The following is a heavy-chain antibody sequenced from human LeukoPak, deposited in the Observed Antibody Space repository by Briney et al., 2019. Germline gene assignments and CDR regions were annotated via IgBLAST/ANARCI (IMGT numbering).Heavy chain of an antibody. D-gene: IGHD3-10*01. V-gene: IGHV3-53*01. J-gene: IGHJ4*02. CDR1: GFIVNSNY. CDR2: LYSDDTT. Sequence: PGGSLRLSCAASGFIVNSNYMNWVRQAPGKGLEWVSVLYSDDTTYYADSVKGRFTISRDNSKNTLYLQMNSLRAEDTAVYYCAKIVMVRGVHFDYWGQGTLVTVSS. CDR3: AKIVMVRGVHFDY.